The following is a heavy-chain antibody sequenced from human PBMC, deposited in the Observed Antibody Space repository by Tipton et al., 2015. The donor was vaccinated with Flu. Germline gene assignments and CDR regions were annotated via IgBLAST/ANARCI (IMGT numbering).Heavy chain of an antibody. D-gene: IGHD2-2*01. CDR1: GDSISSRYY. J-gene: IGHJ4*01. Sequence: LRLSCAVSGDSISSRYYWGWIRQPPGRGLEWIGNIHHSGNTYYNPSLKSRVTISVDTSKKQFSLQLTSVTAADTAVYYCARDPSLGMPDYFDYWGQGTLVTASS. CDR3: ARDPSLGMPDYFDY. V-gene: IGHV4-38-2*02. CDR2: IHHSGNT.